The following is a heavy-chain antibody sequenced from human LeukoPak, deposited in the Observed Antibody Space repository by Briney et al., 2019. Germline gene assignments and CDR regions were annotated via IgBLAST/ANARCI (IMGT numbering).Heavy chain of an antibody. J-gene: IGHJ6*02. D-gene: IGHD5-12*01. CDR3: AKGTTGYSGYAVLHYGMDV. CDR1: GFTFNRYD. V-gene: IGHV3-23*01. Sequence: GGSLRLSCEVSGFTFNRYDMSWVSQAPGKGLEWVSVISGSGGSTYYADSVKGRFTISRDNSKNTLYLQMNSLRVEDTAVYYCAKGTTGYSGYAVLHYGMDVWGQGTTVTVSS. CDR2: ISGSGGST.